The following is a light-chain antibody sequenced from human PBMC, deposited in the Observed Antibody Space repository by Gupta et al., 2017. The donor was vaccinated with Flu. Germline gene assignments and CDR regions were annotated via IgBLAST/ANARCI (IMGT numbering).Light chain of an antibody. CDR2: SND. CDR3: AAWDDSLDGWV. J-gene: IGLJ3*02. Sequence: SMLTQPPSAPGAPGQKVTISCSGSDSNLGGNSVSWYQHLPGTAPKLLLHSNDQWPSGVPDRFSGSKSGASASLVISGLQAEDEGYYYCAAWDDSLDGWVFGGGTKVTAL. CDR1: DSNLGGNS. V-gene: IGLV1-44*01.